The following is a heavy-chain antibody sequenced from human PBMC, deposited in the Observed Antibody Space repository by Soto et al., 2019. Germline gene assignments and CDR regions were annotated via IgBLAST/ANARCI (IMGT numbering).Heavy chain of an antibody. D-gene: IGHD6-13*01. CDR3: AKDRWAAADTGV. Sequence: GESLKISCAASGFTFSSYAMSWVRQAPGKGLEWVSAISGSGGSTYYADSVKGRFTISRDNSKNTLYLQMNSLRAEDTAVYYCAKDRWAAADTGVWGQGTLVTVSS. CDR1: GFTFSSYA. CDR2: ISGSGGST. V-gene: IGHV3-23*01. J-gene: IGHJ4*02.